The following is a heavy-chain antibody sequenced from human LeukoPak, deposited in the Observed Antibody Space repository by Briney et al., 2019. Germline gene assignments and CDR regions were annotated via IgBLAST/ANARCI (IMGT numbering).Heavy chain of an antibody. CDR3: ARSLPDSSGYYYDY. Sequence: PGGSLRLSCAASGFTFSSYGMHWVRQAPGKGLDWVAVIWYDGTTKYYADSVKGRFTISRDNSKTTLYLLMNSLRAEDTAVYYCARSLPDSSGYYYDYWGQGTLVTVSS. V-gene: IGHV3-33*01. CDR2: IWYDGTTK. CDR1: GFTFSSYG. D-gene: IGHD3-22*01. J-gene: IGHJ4*02.